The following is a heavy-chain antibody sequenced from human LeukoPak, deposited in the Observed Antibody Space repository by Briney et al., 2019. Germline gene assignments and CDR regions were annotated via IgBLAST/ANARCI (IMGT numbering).Heavy chain of an antibody. Sequence: GRSLRLACAASGFTFSNPWMSWVRQAPGKGLEWVGRIKSKTDGGTTDYAAPVKGRFTISRDDSTNTLYLQMNSLKTEDTAVYYCTTTYSSPGAFDIWGQGTMVTVSS. CDR3: TTTYSSPGAFDI. V-gene: IGHV3-15*01. J-gene: IGHJ3*02. D-gene: IGHD6-13*01. CDR1: GFTFSNPW. CDR2: IKSKTDGGTT.